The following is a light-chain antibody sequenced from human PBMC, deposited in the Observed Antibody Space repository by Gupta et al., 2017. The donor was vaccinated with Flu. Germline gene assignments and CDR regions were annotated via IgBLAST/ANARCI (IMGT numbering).Light chain of an antibody. CDR3: MVFYGGAGI. CDR1: TGAVTTGCY. J-gene: IGLJ2*01. CDR2: NTI. Sequence: QPVVTQEPSLTVSPGGPVTLTCASTTGAVTTGCYPSWLQQKPGQAPRTLIFNTINRHSGTPARCSASRLGGKAALTLAGGQPEDEADYYCMVFYGGAGIFGGGTKLTVL. V-gene: IGLV7-43*01.